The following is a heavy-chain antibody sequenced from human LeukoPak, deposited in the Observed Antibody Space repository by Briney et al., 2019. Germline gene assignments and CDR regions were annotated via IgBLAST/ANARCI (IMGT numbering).Heavy chain of an antibody. CDR2: INPNSGGT. CDR3: ARVNCSSTSCYFYFDY. D-gene: IGHD2-2*01. J-gene: IGHJ4*02. CDR1: GYTFTGYY. Sequence: ASVKVSCKASGYTFTGYYMHWVRQAPGQGLEWMGWINPNSGGTNYAQKFQGRVTMTRDTSISTAYMELSGLRSDDTAVYYCARVNCSSTSCYFYFDYWGQGTLVTVSS. V-gene: IGHV1-2*02.